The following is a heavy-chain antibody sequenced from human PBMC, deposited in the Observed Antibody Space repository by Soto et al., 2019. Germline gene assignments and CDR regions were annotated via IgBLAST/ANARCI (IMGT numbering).Heavy chain of an antibody. J-gene: IGHJ4*02. CDR2: IIPIFGTA. CDR3: ESGRFLEWLSTIFDY. CDR1: GGTFSSYA. Sequence: ASVKVSCKASGGTFSSYAISWVRQAPGQGLEWMGGIIPIFGTANYAQKFQGRVTITADKSTSTAYMELSSLRSEDTAVYYCESGRFLEWLSTIFDYWGQGTPVTVYS. V-gene: IGHV1-69*06. D-gene: IGHD3-3*01.